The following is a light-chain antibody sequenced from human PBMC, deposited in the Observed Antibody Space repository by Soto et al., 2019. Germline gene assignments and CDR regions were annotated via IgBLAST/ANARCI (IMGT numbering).Light chain of an antibody. J-gene: IGKJ5*01. V-gene: IGKV3-15*01. Sequence: EIVMTQSPATLSVSPGERVTLSCRASQSVSRYLAWYQQKPGQAPRLLFYGASTRATGIPARFSGSGSVTEFTLTISSLQSEDIAGYYCQHYNNRPPITFGQGTRLEIK. CDR1: QSVSRY. CDR3: QHYNNRPPIT. CDR2: GAS.